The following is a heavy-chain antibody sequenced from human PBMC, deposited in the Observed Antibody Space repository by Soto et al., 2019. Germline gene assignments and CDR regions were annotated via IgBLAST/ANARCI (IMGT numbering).Heavy chain of an antibody. CDR2: ITNGGGNT. CDR1: GFTFSSYA. J-gene: IGHJ4*02. D-gene: IGHD3-3*01. V-gene: IGHV3-23*01. Sequence: EVQLLESGGGLVQPGGSLRLSCAASGFTFSSYAMTWVRQAPGKGLEWVSTITNGGGNTFYADAVKGRFTISRENSKNTLYLQMNSLRAEDTALYYCVKYGVPARGYFDSWAQGTLVTVSP. CDR3: VKYGVPARGYFDS.